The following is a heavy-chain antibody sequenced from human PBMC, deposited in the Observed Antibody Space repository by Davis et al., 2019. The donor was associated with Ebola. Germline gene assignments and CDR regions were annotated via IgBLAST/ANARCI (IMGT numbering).Heavy chain of an antibody. CDR2: ISGRGGRA. Sequence: PGGSLRPSCAASGFTFSSYAMSWVRQAPGKGLEWVSAISGRGGRADYAGSVEGRFTISRGNSINTLYLQMNNLRAEDTAVYYCAKRPVDTVPFHSIYYFDYWGQGTLVTVSS. CDR3: AKRPVDTVPFHSIYYFDY. D-gene: IGHD5-18*01. CDR1: GFTFSSYA. V-gene: IGHV3-23*01. J-gene: IGHJ4*02.